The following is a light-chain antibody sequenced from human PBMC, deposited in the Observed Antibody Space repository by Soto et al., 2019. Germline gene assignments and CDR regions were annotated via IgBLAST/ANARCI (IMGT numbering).Light chain of an antibody. CDR1: QSLGTN. V-gene: IGKV3-15*01. J-gene: IGKJ1*01. CDR3: QQYNQWPPT. CDR2: GAS. Sequence: EIEMTQYPATLSVSPGERATLSCRASQSLGTNLAWFQQKPGQVPRLLIHGASTRATGIPARFSGSGSGTDFTLTISSLQSEDFAVYYCQQYNQWPPTFGQGTKV.